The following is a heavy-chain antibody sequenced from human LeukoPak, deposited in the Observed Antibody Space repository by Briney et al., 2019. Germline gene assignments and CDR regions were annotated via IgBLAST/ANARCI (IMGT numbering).Heavy chain of an antibody. CDR2: INIDGSIT. V-gene: IGHV3-74*01. J-gene: IGHJ5*02. CDR3: VRDKMMDDRGVGFDP. CDR1: GFTFSSYS. D-gene: IGHD1-1*01. Sequence: GGSLRLSCAASGFTFSSYSMNWVRQAPGKGLMYVSRINIDGSITTYADSVKGRFTISRDNTKNTLYLQMNSLGAEDTAVYYCVRDKMMDDRGVGFDPWGQGTLVTVSS.